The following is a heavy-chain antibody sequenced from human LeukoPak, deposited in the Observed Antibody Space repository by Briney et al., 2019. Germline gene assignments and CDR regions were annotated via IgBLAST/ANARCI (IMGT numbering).Heavy chain of an antibody. CDR3: ARGWLAETTVVTPYNY. J-gene: IGHJ4*02. CDR1: GGSFSIYA. Sequence: ASVKVSCKASGGSFSIYAINWVRQAPGQGLEWMGGIIPIFGTANYAQKFQDRVTITAVESMSTVYMELSSLRSEDTAVNYCARGWLAETTVVTPYNYWGQGTLVTVSS. D-gene: IGHD4-23*01. CDR2: IIPIFGTA. V-gene: IGHV1-69*13.